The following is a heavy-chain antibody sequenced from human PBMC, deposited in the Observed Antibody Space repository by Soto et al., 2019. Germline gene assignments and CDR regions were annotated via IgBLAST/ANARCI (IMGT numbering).Heavy chain of an antibody. CDR3: AREASVAWFDP. CDR1: GFTFSDHS. CDR2: ISAGSTYI. Sequence: GGSLRFSCAASGFTFSDHSMNWVRQAPGKGLEWVSSISAGSTYIYYTDSVKGRFTISRDNAKNSLYLQMNSLRAEDTGVYYCAREASVAWFDPWGQGTLVTVSS. J-gene: IGHJ5*02. D-gene: IGHD2-15*01. V-gene: IGHV3-21*01.